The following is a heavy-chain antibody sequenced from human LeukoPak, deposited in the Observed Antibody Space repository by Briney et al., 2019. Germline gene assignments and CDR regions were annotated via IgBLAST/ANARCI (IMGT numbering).Heavy chain of an antibody. J-gene: IGHJ4*02. CDR3: ARIPDGGHDYGDYVGY. Sequence: GASVKASCKASGGTFSSYAISWVRQAPGQGLEWMGGIIPIFGTANYAQKFQGRVTITADESTSTAYMELSSLRSEDTAVYYCARIPDGGHDYGDYVGYWGQGTLVTVSS. CDR1: GGTFSSYA. CDR2: IIPIFGTA. V-gene: IGHV1-69*13. D-gene: IGHD4-17*01.